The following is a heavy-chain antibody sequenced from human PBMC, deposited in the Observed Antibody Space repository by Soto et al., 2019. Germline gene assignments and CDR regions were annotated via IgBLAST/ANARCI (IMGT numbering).Heavy chain of an antibody. CDR2: INHSGRT. CDR3: AATISRYYYYGMDV. Sequence: QVQLQQWGAGLLKPSETLSLTCAVYGGSFSGYYWSWIRQPPGKGLEWIGEINHSGRTNYNPSLKSRVTISVDTSKNQFSLKLSSVTAADTAVYYCAATISRYYYYGMDVWGQGTTVTVSS. CDR1: GGSFSGYY. V-gene: IGHV4-34*01. J-gene: IGHJ6*02. D-gene: IGHD1-26*01.